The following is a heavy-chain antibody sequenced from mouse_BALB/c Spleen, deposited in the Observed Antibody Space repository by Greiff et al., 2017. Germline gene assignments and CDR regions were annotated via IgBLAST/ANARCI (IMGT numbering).Heavy chain of an antibody. CDR2: ISSGGGST. CDR1: GFAFSSYD. J-gene: IGHJ4*01. CDR3: ARLYGNWDAMDD. D-gene: IGHD2-1*01. Sequence: EVQRVESGGGLVKPGGSMKLSCAASGFAFSSYDMSWVRQTPEKRLEWVAYISSGGGSTYYPDTVKGRFTISRDNAKNTLYLQMSSLKSEDTAMYYCARLYGNWDAMDDRGQGTSVTVSS. V-gene: IGHV5-12-1*01.